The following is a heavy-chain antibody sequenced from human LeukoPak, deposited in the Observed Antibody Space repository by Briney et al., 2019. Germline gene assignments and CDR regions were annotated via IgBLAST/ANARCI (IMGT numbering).Heavy chain of an antibody. J-gene: IGHJ4*02. CDR1: GFTFSSYW. CDR2: INSDGSSI. CDR3: ASPTTAYYFDY. D-gene: IGHD4-17*01. V-gene: IGHV3-74*01. Sequence: GGSLRLSCAASGFTFSSYWMHWVRQAPGKGRVCVSRINSDGSSISYADSVKGRFTISRDNAKNTLYLQMNSLRAEDTAVYYCASPTTAYYFDYWGQGTLVTVSS.